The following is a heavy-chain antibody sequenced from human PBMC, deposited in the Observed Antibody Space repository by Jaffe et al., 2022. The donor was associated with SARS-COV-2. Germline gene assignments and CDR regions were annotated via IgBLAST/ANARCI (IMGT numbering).Heavy chain of an antibody. CDR3: ARDFYYDSSGYYSHYYYYGMDV. D-gene: IGHD3-22*01. V-gene: IGHV4-61*02. CDR2: IYTSGST. J-gene: IGHJ6*02. Sequence: QVQLQESGPGLVKPSQTLSLTCTVSGGSISSGSYYWSWIRQPAGKGLEWIGRIYTSGSTNYNPSLKSRVTISVDTSKNQFSLKLSSVTAADTAVYYCARDFYYDSSGYYSHYYYYGMDVWGQGTTVTVSS. CDR1: GGSISSGSYY.